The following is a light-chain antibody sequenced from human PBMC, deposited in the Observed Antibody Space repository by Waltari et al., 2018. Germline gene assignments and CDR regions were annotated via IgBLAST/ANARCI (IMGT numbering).Light chain of an antibody. CDR3: QQSFSNPT. Sequence: DIQMTQSPSSLSASVGDRVTITCRASQSISTFLNWYRQKPGKAPKLLIYAASSLQSGVPSRFSGSEAATDFHLTLSSLQPEDFATYYCQQSFSNPTFRRGTKVEIK. CDR2: AAS. V-gene: IGKV1-39*01. CDR1: QSISTF. J-gene: IGKJ1*01.